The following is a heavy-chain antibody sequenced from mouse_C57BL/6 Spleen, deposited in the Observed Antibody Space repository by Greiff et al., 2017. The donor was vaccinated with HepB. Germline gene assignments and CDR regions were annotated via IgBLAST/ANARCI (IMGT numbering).Heavy chain of an antibody. D-gene: IGHD2-3*01. CDR2: ISYDGSN. CDR3: AREGMVTPWFAY. J-gene: IGHJ3*01. CDR1: GYSITSGYY. V-gene: IGHV3-6*01. Sequence: EVKLQESGPGLVKPSQSLSLTCSVTGYSITSGYYWNWIRQFPGNKLEWMGYISYDGSNNYNPSLKNRISITRDTSKNQFFLKLNSVTTEDTATYYCAREGMVTPWFAYWGQGTLVTVSA.